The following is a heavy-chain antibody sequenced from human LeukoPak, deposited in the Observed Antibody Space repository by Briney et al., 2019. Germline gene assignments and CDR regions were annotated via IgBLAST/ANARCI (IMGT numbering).Heavy chain of an antibody. CDR1: GYTFTGYY. CDR3: ARGKLAAPGRTAYNWFDP. D-gene: IGHD6-13*01. V-gene: IGHV1-2*02. J-gene: IGHJ5*02. CDR2: INPNSGGT. Sequence: GASVKVSCKASGYTFTGYYIHWVRQAPGQGLEWMGWINPNSGGTNYAQKFQGRVTMPRDTSITTAYMELSGLRSDDTAIYYCARGKLAAPGRTAYNWFDPWGQGTLVTVSS.